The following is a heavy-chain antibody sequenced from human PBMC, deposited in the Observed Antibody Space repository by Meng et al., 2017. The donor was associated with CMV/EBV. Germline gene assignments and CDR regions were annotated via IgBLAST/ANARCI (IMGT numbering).Heavy chain of an antibody. V-gene: IGHV4-4*02. Sequence: CDVSGGSSSSSTWGSWVRQPPGEGLEWIGEIYHSGSTNYNPSLKSRVTISVDKSKNQFSLKLSAVTAADTAVYYCASEVGATTAFDYWGQGTLVTVSS. J-gene: IGHJ4*02. CDR3: ASEVGATTAFDY. CDR1: GGSSSSSTW. D-gene: IGHD1-26*01. CDR2: IYHSGST.